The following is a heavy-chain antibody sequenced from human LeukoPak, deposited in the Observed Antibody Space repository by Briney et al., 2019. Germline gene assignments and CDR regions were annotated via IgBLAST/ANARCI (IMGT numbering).Heavy chain of an antibody. D-gene: IGHD5-24*01. CDR3: ARVTRRDGYNGFFDY. V-gene: IGHV3-53*01. CDR2: IYSGGST. Sequence: GGSLRLSCAASGFTVSSNYMSWVRQAPGKGLEWVSVIYSGGSTYYADSVKGRFTISRDNSKNTLYLQMNSLRAEDTAVYYCARVTRRDGYNGFFDYWGQGTLVTVSS. J-gene: IGHJ4*02. CDR1: GFTVSSNY.